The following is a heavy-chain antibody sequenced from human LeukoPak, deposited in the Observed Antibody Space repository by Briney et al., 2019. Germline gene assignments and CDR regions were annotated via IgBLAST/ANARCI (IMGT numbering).Heavy chain of an antibody. Sequence: GGSLRLSCAASGFTFSSYGMHWVRQAPGKGLEWVAFIRYDGSNKYYADSVKGRFTISRDNSKNTLYLQMNSLRAEDTAVYYCARAGAAAGSYFGYWGQGTLVTVSS. J-gene: IGHJ4*02. V-gene: IGHV3-30*02. CDR3: ARAGAAAGSYFGY. CDR1: GFTFSSYG. D-gene: IGHD6-13*01. CDR2: IRYDGSNK.